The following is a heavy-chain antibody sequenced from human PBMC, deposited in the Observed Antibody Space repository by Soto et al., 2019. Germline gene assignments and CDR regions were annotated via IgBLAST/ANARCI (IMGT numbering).Heavy chain of an antibody. D-gene: IGHD3-22*01. V-gene: IGHV4-34*01. CDR1: GGSFSGYY. CDR2: INHRGYT. Sequence: SETLSLTCAVYGGSFSGYYWSWIRQPPGKGLEWIGEINHRGYTTYNPSLKSRVTISVDTSKNQFSLKLSSVTAADTAVYYCASNYYDSSGYYYRWFDPWGQGTLVTVSS. J-gene: IGHJ5*02. CDR3: ASNYYDSSGYYYRWFDP.